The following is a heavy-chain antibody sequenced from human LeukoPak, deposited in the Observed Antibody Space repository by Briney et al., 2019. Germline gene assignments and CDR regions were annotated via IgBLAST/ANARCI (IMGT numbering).Heavy chain of an antibody. CDR3: ARVREEYSSSPLDY. J-gene: IGHJ4*02. D-gene: IGHD6-6*01. Sequence: SETLSLTCTLSGGSISSGGYYWSWIRQHPGKGLEWIGYIYYSGSTYYNPSLKSRVTISVDTSKNQFSLKLSSVTAADTAVYYCARVREEYSSSPLDYWGQGTLVTVSS. V-gene: IGHV4-31*03. CDR2: IYYSGST. CDR1: GGSISSGGYY.